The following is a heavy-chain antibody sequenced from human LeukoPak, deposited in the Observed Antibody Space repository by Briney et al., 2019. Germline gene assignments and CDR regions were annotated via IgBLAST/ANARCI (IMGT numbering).Heavy chain of an antibody. CDR2: IIPIFGTA. CDR1: GGNFSSYG. Sequence: SVKVSCKASGGNFSSYGISWVRQAPGQGLEWMGGIIPIFGTANYEQKFQGRVTITADKSTSTTYMELSSLRSEDMAVYYCAREGGSGWYIDYWGQGTLVTVSS. D-gene: IGHD6-19*01. J-gene: IGHJ4*02. V-gene: IGHV1-69*06. CDR3: AREGGSGWYIDY.